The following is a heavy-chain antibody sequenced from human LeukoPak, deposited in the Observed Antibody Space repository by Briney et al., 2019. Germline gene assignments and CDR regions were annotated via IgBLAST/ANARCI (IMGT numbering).Heavy chain of an antibody. CDR1: GDSITGYY. D-gene: IGHD2-15*01. V-gene: IGHV4-34*01. CDR2: INHSGST. CDR3: ARGRRGYCSGGSCPRPNWFDP. J-gene: IGHJ5*02. Sequence: PSETLSLTCSVSGDSITGYYWGWIRQPPGKGLEWIGEINHSGSTNYNPSLKSRVTISVDTSKNQFSLKLSSVTAADTAVYYCARGRRGYCSGGSCPRPNWFDPWGQGTLVTVSS.